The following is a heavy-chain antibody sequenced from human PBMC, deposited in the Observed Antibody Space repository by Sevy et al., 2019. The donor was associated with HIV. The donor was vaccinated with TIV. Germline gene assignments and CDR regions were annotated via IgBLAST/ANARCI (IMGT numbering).Heavy chain of an antibody. D-gene: IGHD3-9*01. V-gene: IGHV1-46*01. J-gene: IGHJ4*02. Sequence: ASVKVSCKASGYTFTSQYMHWVRQAPGQGLEWMGIINPSGGSTSYAQKFQGRVTMTRDTSTRTVYMELSSLGSEDTAVYYCARDSDNYDILTGYYPFDYWGQGTLVTVSS. CDR3: ARDSDNYDILTGYYPFDY. CDR2: INPSGGST. CDR1: GYTFTSQY.